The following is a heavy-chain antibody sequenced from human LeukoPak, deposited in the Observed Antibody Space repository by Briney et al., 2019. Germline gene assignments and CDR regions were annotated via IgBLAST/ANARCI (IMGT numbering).Heavy chain of an antibody. CDR2: IYYSGST. CDR1: GGSISSSSYY. D-gene: IGHD2-15*01. J-gene: IGHJ5*02. CDR3: ARHSPRCSGGSCSRDNNWFDP. V-gene: IGHV4-39*01. Sequence: SETLSLTCTVSGGSISSSSYYWGWIRQPPGKGLEWIGSIYYSGSTYYNPSLKSRVTISVDTSKNQFSLKLSSVTAAVTAVYYCARHSPRCSGGSCSRDNNWFDPWGQGTLVTVSS.